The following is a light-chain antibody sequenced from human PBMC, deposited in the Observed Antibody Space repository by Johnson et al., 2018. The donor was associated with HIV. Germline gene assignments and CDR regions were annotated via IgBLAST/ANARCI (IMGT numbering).Light chain of an antibody. CDR2: DNN. CDR1: SSNIGNNY. V-gene: IGLV1-51*01. J-gene: IGLJ1*01. CDR3: GTWDSSLSVRV. Sequence: QSVLTQPPSVSAAPGQKVTISCSGSSSNIGNNYVSWYQQLPGTAPKLLIYDNNKRPSGIPDRFSGSKSGTSATLGITGLQTGDEADCYCGTWDSSLSVRVFRMWTKVTVL.